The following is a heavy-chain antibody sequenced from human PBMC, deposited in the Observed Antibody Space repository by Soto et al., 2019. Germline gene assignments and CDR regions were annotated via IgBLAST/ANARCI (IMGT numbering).Heavy chain of an antibody. J-gene: IGHJ4*02. CDR3: ARLLYGDYPSGSYWN. Sequence: PGGSLRLSCAASGFTFSSYGMHWVRQAPGKGLEWVAVISYDGSNKYYADSVKGRFTISRDNSKNTLYLQMNSLRAEDTAVYYCARLLYGDYPSGSYWNWGQGTLVTVSS. CDR2: ISYDGSNK. D-gene: IGHD1-26*01. V-gene: IGHV3-30*03. CDR1: GFTFSSYG.